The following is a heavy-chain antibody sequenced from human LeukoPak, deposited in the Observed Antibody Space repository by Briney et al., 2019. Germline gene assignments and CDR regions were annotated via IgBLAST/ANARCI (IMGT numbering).Heavy chain of an antibody. D-gene: IGHD6-13*01. J-gene: IGHJ4*02. CDR3: ARDRVWTVLY. CDR1: GFTFSTYW. CDR2: INQDGSEK. V-gene: IGHV3-7*01. Sequence: PGGSLRLSCAASGFTFSTYWMSWVRQAPGKGLEWVANINQDGSEKYYVDSAKGRFTISRDNAKNSLYLHMNSLRAEDTATYYCARDRVWTVLYWGQGTLVTVSS.